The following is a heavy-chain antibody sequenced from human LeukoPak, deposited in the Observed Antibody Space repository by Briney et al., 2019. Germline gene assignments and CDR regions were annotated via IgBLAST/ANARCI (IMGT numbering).Heavy chain of an antibody. Sequence: GGSLRLSCAASGFTFSSYWMSWGRQAPGKGLAWVANIKQDGSEKYYVDSVKGRFTISRDNAKNALYLQMNSLRAEDTAVYYCARDIAVAGDDYWGQGTLVTVSS. CDR1: GFTFSSYW. CDR2: IKQDGSEK. D-gene: IGHD6-19*01. V-gene: IGHV3-7*04. CDR3: ARDIAVAGDDY. J-gene: IGHJ4*02.